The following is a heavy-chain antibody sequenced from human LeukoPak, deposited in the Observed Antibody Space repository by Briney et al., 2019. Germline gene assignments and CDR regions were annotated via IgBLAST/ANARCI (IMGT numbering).Heavy chain of an antibody. V-gene: IGHV6-1*01. CDR2: TYYRSKWYN. CDR3: ARESWPTPVGPVYSSSWYWFDP. J-gene: IGHJ5*02. Sequence: SQTLSLTCAISGDSVSSNSAAWNWIRQSPSRGLEWLGRTYYRSKWYNDYAVSVKSRITINPDTSKNQYSLQLNSVTPEDTAVYYCARESWPTPVGPVYSSSWYWFDPWGQGTLVTVSS. CDR1: GDSVSSNSAA. D-gene: IGHD6-13*01.